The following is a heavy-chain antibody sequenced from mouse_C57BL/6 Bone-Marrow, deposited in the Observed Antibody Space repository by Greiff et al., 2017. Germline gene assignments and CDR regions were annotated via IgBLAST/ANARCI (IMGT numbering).Heavy chain of an antibody. D-gene: IGHD3-2*02. J-gene: IGHJ1*03. CDR3: ARPSSGHWYFDV. CDR2: IYPRSGNT. V-gene: IGHV1-81*01. Sequence: VQLQQSGAELARPGASVKLSCKASGYTFTSYGISWVKQRTGQGLEWIGEIYPRSGNTYYNEKFKGKATLTADKSSSTAYMELRSLTSEDSAVYFCARPSSGHWYFDVWGTGTTVTVSS. CDR1: GYTFTSYG.